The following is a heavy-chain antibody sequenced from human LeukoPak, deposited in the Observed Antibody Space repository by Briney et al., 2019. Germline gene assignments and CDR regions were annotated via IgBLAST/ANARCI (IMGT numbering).Heavy chain of an antibody. CDR1: GFTFSSYG. CDR2: IWYDGSNK. Sequence: GGSLRLSCAASGFTFSSYGMHWVRQAPGKGLEWVAVIWYDGSNKYYADSVKGRFTISRDNSKNTLYLQMNSLRAEDTAVHYCAKHGYSYGRDYYFDYWGQGTLVTVSS. D-gene: IGHD5-18*01. J-gene: IGHJ4*02. V-gene: IGHV3-33*06. CDR3: AKHGYSYGRDYYFDY.